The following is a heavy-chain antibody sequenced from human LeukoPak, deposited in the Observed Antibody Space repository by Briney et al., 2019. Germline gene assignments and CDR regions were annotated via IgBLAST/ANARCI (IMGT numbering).Heavy chain of an antibody. V-gene: IGHV3-23*01. Sequence: PGGSLRLSCAASGFTFSSYAMSWVRQAPGKGLEWVSAISGSGGSTYYADSVKGRFTISRDNSKNTLYLQMNSLRAEDTAVYYCAKDSFGLFLTGYYLFDYWGQGTLVTVSS. J-gene: IGHJ4*02. D-gene: IGHD3-9*01. CDR1: GFTFSSYA. CDR3: AKDSFGLFLTGYYLFDY. CDR2: ISGSGGST.